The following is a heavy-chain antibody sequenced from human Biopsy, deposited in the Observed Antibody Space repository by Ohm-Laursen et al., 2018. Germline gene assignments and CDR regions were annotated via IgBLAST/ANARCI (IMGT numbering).Heavy chain of an antibody. CDR3: ARELGDFWGGRQFDF. J-gene: IGHJ5*01. D-gene: IGHD3-3*01. Sequence: SVKVPCKASAYSFGDHRIHWVRQAPGQGLEWMGWIDPKSGGTNYAQKFQGRVTMTRDTSISTTYMELRRLTSDDTAVFYCARELGDFWGGRQFDFWGQGTLVTVSS. CDR2: IDPKSGGT. CDR1: AYSFGDHR. V-gene: IGHV1-2*02.